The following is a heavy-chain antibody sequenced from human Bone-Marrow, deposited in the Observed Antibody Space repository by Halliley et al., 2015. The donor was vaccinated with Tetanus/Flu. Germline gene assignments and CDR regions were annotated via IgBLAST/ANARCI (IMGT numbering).Heavy chain of an antibody. J-gene: IGHJ6*02. CDR3: ARQEFYRMDV. CDR2: IQPGDSDT. V-gene: IGHV5-51*01. Sequence: GREWMGIIQPGDSDTGYSPSFEGQVTISADKSSSSAYLQWSSLKASDTAMYYCARQEFYRMDVWGQGTTVAVSS.